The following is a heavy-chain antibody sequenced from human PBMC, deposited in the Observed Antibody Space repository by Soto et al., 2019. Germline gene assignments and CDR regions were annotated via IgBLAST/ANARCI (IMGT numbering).Heavy chain of an antibody. CDR2: TYYRSKWYN. V-gene: IGHV6-1*01. CDR3: ARGTDHGQWLVRFYYYYYGMDV. CDR1: GDSVSSNIAA. Sequence: SQTLSLTCAISGDSVSSNIAAWNWIGQSPSRGLEWLGRTYYRSKWYNDYAVSVKSRITINPDTSKNQFSLQLNSVTPEDTAVYYCARGTDHGQWLVRFYYYYYGMDVWGQGTTVTVSS. J-gene: IGHJ6*02. D-gene: IGHD6-19*01.